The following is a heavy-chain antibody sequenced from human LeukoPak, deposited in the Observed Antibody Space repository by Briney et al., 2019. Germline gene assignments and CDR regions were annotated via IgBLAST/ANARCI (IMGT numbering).Heavy chain of an antibody. CDR3: ARGGGSGYSRYYYYYMDV. CDR2: ISSSGSTI. Sequence: GGSLRPSCAASGFTFSDYYMSWIRQAPGKGLEWVSYISSSGSTIYYADSVKGRFTISRDNAKNSLYLQMNSLRAEDTAVYYCARGGGSGYSRYYYYYMDVWGKGTTVTISS. D-gene: IGHD3-22*01. J-gene: IGHJ6*03. CDR1: GFTFSDYY. V-gene: IGHV3-11*01.